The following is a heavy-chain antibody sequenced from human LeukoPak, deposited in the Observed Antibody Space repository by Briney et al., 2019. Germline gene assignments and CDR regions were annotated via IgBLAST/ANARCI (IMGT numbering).Heavy chain of an antibody. CDR2: IYPGDSDT. Sequence: ASVKVSCKASGYTFTSYWIGWVRQMPGKGLEWMGIIYPGDSDTRYSPSFQGQVTISADKSISTAYLQWSSLKASDTAMYYCASVGTGSWSFDYWGQGTLVTVSS. J-gene: IGHJ4*02. CDR1: GYTFTSYW. V-gene: IGHV5-51*01. CDR3: ASVGTGSWSFDY. D-gene: IGHD1-26*01.